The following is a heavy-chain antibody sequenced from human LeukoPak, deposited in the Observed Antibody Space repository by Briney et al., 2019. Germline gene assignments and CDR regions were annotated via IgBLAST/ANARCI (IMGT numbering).Heavy chain of an antibody. CDR3: AHTYSFGSGSYMGDFDY. V-gene: IGHV2-5*02. Sequence: SGPTLVNPTQTLTLTCTFSGFSLSTSGVGVGWIRQPPGKALEWLALIYWDDDKRYSPSLKSRLTITKDTSKNQVVLTMTNMDPVDTATYYCAHTYSFGSGSYMGDFDYWGQGTLVTVSS. CDR1: GFSLSTSGVG. J-gene: IGHJ4*02. CDR2: IYWDDDK. D-gene: IGHD3-10*01.